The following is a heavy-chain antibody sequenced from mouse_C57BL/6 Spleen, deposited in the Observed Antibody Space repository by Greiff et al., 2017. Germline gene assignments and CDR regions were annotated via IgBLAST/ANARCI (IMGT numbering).Heavy chain of an antibody. V-gene: IGHV1-15*01. CDR1: GYTFTDYE. CDR2: IDPETGGT. Sequence: QVQLQQSGAELVRPGASVTLSCTASGYTFTDYEMHWVKQTPVHGLEWIGAIDPETGGTAYNQKFKGKAILTADKSSSTAYMELRSLTSEDSVGYYCTRGGDSSPLADWGQGTLVTVSA. D-gene: IGHD3-2*02. J-gene: IGHJ3*01. CDR3: TRGGDSSPLAD.